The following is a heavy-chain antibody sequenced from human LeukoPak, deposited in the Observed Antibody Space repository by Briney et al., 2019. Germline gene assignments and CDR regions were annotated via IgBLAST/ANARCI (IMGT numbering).Heavy chain of an antibody. J-gene: IGHJ4*02. CDR2: IKEDGSEI. D-gene: IGHD3-10*01. CDR1: GFTFSNYN. V-gene: IGHV3-7*01. Sequence: GGSLRLSCAASGFTFSNYNINRVRQTPGEGLEFVANIKEDGSEIFYLDSVKGRFTISRDNAKNSLYLQMNSLRVEDTAVYYCGRSPDGVDNWGQGTLVTVSS. CDR3: GRSPDGVDN.